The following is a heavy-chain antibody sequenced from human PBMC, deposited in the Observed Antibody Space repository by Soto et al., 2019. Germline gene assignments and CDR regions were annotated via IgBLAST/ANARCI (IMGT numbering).Heavy chain of an antibody. J-gene: IGHJ6*02. D-gene: IGHD3-3*01. Sequence: QVQLVESVGGVVQPGRSLRLSCAASGFTFSSYGMHWVRQAPGKGLEWVAVISYDGSNKYYADSVKGRFTISRDNSKNTLYLQMNSLRAEDTAVYYCAKGGLRFLEWLANYYYYGMDVWGQGTTVTVSS. CDR1: GFTFSSYG. V-gene: IGHV3-30*18. CDR3: AKGGLRFLEWLANYYYYGMDV. CDR2: ISYDGSNK.